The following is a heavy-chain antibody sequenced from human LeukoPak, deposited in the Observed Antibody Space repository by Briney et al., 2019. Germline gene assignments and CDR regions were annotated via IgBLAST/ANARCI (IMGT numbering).Heavy chain of an antibody. CDR1: GFTFSSYW. D-gene: IGHD5-24*01. CDR3: ARGSGESRWLQLPPDY. V-gene: IGHV3-74*01. J-gene: IGHJ4*02. CDR2: INSDGSST. Sequence: GGSLRLSCAASGFTFSSYWMHWVRHAPGKGLVWVSRINSDGSSTSYADSVKGRFTISRDNAKNTLYLQMNSLRAEDTAVYYCARGSGESRWLQLPPDYWGQGTLVTVSS.